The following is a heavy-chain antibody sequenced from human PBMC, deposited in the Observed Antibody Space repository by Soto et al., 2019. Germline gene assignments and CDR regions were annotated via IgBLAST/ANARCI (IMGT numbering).Heavy chain of an antibody. J-gene: IGHJ4*02. Sequence: SETLSLTCAVSGGSISSSNWWSWVRQPPGKGLEWIGEIYHSGSTNYNPSLKSRVTISVDKSKNQFSLKLSSVTAADTAVYYCARDPRKYSSGYYYDYWGQGTLVTVSS. CDR1: GGSISSSNW. V-gene: IGHV4-4*02. CDR3: ARDPRKYSSGYYYDY. CDR2: IYHSGST. D-gene: IGHD3-22*01.